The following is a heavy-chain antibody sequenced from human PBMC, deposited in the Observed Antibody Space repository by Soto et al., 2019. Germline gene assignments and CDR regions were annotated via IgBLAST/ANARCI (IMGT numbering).Heavy chain of an antibody. Sequence: PSETLSLTCTVAGGSISGYSWRWIRQSPGKGLEWIGYIYYSGSTNYNPSLKSRVTISVDTSKNRFSLKLSSVTVADSAVYYCASAQAAYYFDYWGQGTVVTVSS. J-gene: IGHJ4*02. CDR3: ASAQAAYYFDY. CDR1: GGSISGYS. CDR2: IYYSGST. V-gene: IGHV4-59*13. D-gene: IGHD2-15*01.